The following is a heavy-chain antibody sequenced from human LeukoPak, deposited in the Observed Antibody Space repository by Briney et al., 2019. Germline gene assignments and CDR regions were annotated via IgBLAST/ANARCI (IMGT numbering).Heavy chain of an antibody. CDR1: GYSISSGYY. J-gene: IGHJ5*02. CDR3: ARAYYYDSSGKNWFDP. V-gene: IGHV4-38-2*02. D-gene: IGHD3-22*01. Sequence: SETLSLTCTVSGYSISSGYYWGWIRQPPGKGLEWIGSIYHSGSTYYNPSLKSRVTISVDTSKNQFSLKLSPVTAADTAVYYCARAYYYDSSGKNWFDPWGQGTLVTVSS. CDR2: IYHSGST.